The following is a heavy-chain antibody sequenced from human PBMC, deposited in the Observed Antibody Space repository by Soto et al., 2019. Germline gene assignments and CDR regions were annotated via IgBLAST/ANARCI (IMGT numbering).Heavy chain of an antibody. J-gene: IGHJ4*02. CDR3: ARVGVVESSASRFDY. CDR2: IDSDGSST. V-gene: IGHV3-74*01. D-gene: IGHD6-19*01. Sequence: EVQLVESGGGLVQPGGSLRLSCAGSGFTFSSYRMHWVRQVPGKGLVWVSRIDSDGSSTTYADSVKGRFTISRDNAKNTLYLQMNSLRDEDTGVYYCARVGVVESSASRFDYWGQGTLVTVSS. CDR1: GFTFSSYR.